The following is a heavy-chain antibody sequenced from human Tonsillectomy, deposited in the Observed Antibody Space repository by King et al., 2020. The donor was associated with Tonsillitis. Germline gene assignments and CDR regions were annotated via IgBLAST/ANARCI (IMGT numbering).Heavy chain of an antibody. CDR1: GYTFTSYD. V-gene: IGHV1-8*01. J-gene: IGHJ6*02. CDR2: MNPNSGNT. D-gene: IGHD2-2*01. CDR3: ARVTHCSSTSCYFPYYYYGMDV. Sequence: VQLVESGAEVKKPGASVKVSCKASGYTFTSYDINWVRQATGQGLEWMGWMNPNSGNTGYAQKFQGRVTMTRNTSISTAYMELSSLRSEDTAVYHCARVTHCSSTSCYFPYYYYGMDVWGQGTTVTVSS.